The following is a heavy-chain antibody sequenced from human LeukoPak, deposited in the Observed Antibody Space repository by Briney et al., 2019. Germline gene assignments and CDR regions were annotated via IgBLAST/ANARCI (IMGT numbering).Heavy chain of an antibody. J-gene: IGHJ6*03. V-gene: IGHV3-74*01. CDR2: INSDGSST. CDR3: ARGDIVVVPAAHYYYMDV. CDR1: GFTFSSYW. Sequence: GGSLRLSCAASGFTFSSYWMHWVRQAPGKGLVWVSRINSDGSSTSYADSVKGRFTISRDNAKNTLYLQMNSLRAEDTAVDYCARGDIVVVPAAHYYYMDVWGKGTTVTVSS. D-gene: IGHD2-2*01.